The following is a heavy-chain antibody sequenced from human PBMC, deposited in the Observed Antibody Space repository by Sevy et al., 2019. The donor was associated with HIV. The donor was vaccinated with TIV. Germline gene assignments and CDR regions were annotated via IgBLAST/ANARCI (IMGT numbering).Heavy chain of an antibody. Sequence: GGSLRLSCAASGFTFSSYGMHWVRQAPGKGLEWVAIIWYDGSNKKYADSVKGRFSISRDNSKNTLYLQMNSLRAEDTAVYYCAREGIAVAGIGYYFDYWGQGTQVTVSS. V-gene: IGHV3-33*01. CDR1: GFTFSSYG. CDR2: IWYDGSNK. D-gene: IGHD6-19*01. J-gene: IGHJ4*02. CDR3: AREGIAVAGIGYYFDY.